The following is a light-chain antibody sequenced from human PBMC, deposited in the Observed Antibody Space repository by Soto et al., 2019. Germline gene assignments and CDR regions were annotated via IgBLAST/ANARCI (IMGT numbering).Light chain of an antibody. CDR1: QSISSW. Sequence: DIQMTQSPSTLSASVGDRVTITCRASQSISSWLAWYQQKPGKAPKLLIHDVSSLESGVPSRFSGSGSGTEFTLTISSLQPDDFATYYCQQYDSSSTFGQGTKVDIK. V-gene: IGKV1-5*01. CDR2: DVS. J-gene: IGKJ1*01. CDR3: QQYDSSST.